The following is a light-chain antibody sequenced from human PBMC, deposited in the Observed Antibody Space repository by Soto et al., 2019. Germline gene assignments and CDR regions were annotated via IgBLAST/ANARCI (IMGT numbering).Light chain of an antibody. V-gene: IGKV3-15*01. CDR3: QQCDTSRTWT. J-gene: IGKJ1*01. CDR2: DAS. Sequence: EIVMTQSPATLSVSPGERVTLSCRASQSVSNKLAWYQQKPGQAPRLLIYDASGRAGSVPARLSGSGSGTEFTLTISSLQSEDFAVYFCQQCDTSRTWTFGQGTKVDIK. CDR1: QSVSNK.